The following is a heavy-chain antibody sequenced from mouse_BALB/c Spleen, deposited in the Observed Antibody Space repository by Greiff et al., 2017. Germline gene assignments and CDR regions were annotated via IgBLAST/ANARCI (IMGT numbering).Heavy chain of an antibody. Sequence: EVQGVESGGGLVKPGGSLKLSCAASGFTFSDYYMYWVRQTPEKRLEWVATISDGGSYTYYPDSVKGRFTISRDNAKNNLYLQKSSLKSEDTAMYYCAKAFYYGYDGFAYWGQGTLVTVSA. V-gene: IGHV5-4*02. CDR3: AKAFYYGYDGFAY. CDR1: GFTFSDYY. D-gene: IGHD2-2*01. CDR2: ISDGGSYT. J-gene: IGHJ3*01.